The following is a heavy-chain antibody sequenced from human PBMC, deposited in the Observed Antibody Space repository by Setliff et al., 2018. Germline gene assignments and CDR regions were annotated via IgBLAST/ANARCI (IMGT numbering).Heavy chain of an antibody. CDR1: GGSISSHY. CDR2: IYTSGST. J-gene: IGHJ6*02. CDR3: ARDSPQYYYGMDV. Sequence: SETLSLTCTVSGGSISSHYWSWIRQPPGKGLEWIGHIYTSGSTNYNPSLKSRVTISVDTSKNQFSLKLSSVTAADTAVYYCARDSPQYYYGMDVWGQGTTVTVSS. V-gene: IGHV4-4*08.